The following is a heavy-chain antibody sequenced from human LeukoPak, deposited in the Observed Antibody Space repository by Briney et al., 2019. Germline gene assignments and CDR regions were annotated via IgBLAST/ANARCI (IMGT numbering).Heavy chain of an antibody. V-gene: IGHV1-2*02. CDR1: GYTFTGYY. CDR2: INPNSGGT. D-gene: IGHD3-22*01. Sequence: ASVKVSCKASGYTFTGYYMHWVRQAPGQGLEWMGWINPNSGGTNYAQKFQGRVTMTRDTSISTAYMELSRLRSDDTAAYYCARDQGYYDSSGYHRWGQGTLVTVSS. J-gene: IGHJ4*02. CDR3: ARDQGYYDSSGYHR.